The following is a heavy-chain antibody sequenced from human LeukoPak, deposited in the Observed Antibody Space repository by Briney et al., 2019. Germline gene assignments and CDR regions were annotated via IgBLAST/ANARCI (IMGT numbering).Heavy chain of an antibody. CDR3: ARPREQWLGNDAFDI. D-gene: IGHD6-19*01. CDR2: IYYSGST. Sequence: SQTLSLTCTVSGGSISSGDYYWSWIRQPPGKGLEWIGYIYYSGSTYYNPSLKSRVTISVDTSKNQFSLKLSSVTAADSAVYYCARPREQWLGNDAFDIWGQGIMVTVSS. V-gene: IGHV4-30-4*08. CDR1: GGSISSGDYY. J-gene: IGHJ3*02.